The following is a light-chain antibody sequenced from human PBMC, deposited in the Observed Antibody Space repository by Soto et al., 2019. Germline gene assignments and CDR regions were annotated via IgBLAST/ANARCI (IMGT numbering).Light chain of an antibody. CDR1: SSDVGSYNL. CDR2: EVN. CDR3: CSFAGSRTLV. Sequence: QSALTQPASVSGSLGQSITISCSGTSSDVGSYNLVSWYQQHPGKAPKLMIYEVNKRPSGVSNRFSASKSGNTASLTISGLQAEDEADYYCCSFAGSRTLVFGGGTQLTVL. V-gene: IGLV2-23*02. J-gene: IGLJ3*02.